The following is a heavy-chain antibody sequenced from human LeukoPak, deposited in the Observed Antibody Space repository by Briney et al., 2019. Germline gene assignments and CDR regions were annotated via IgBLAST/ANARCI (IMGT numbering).Heavy chain of an antibody. CDR2: IRYDGSNK. J-gene: IGHJ6*03. Sequence: PGGSLRLSCAASGFTFSSYGMHWVRQAPGKGLEWVAFIRYDGSNKYYADSVKGRFTISRDNSKNTLYMQMSSLRAEDTAVYYCAKAAAGTFYYYYYMDVWGKGTAVTVSS. D-gene: IGHD6-13*01. V-gene: IGHV3-30*02. CDR1: GFTFSSYG. CDR3: AKAAAGTFYYYYYMDV.